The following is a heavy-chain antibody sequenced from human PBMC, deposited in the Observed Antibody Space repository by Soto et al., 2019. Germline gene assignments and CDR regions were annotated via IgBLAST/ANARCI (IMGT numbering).Heavy chain of an antibody. CDR1: GGTFSSYA. Sequence: SVKVSCKASGGTFSSYAISWVRQAPGQGLEWMGGIIPIFGTANYAQKFQGRVTITADESTSTAYMELSSLRSEDTAVYYCATACSSTSCYYYYGMDVGGQGPTVTVSS. V-gene: IGHV1-69*13. D-gene: IGHD2-2*01. J-gene: IGHJ6*02. CDR2: IIPIFGTA. CDR3: ATACSSTSCYYYYGMDV.